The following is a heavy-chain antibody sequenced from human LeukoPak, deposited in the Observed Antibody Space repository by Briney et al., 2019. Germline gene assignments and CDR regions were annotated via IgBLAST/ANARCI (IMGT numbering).Heavy chain of an antibody. D-gene: IGHD6-13*01. CDR1: GYTLTELS. V-gene: IGHV1-24*01. J-gene: IGHJ5*02. CDR2: FDPEDGET. CDR3: ATGGQLVSNWFDP. Sequence: ASVKVSCKVSGYTLTELSMHWVRQAPGKGLEWMGGFDPEDGETIYAQKFQGRVTMTEDTSTDTAYMELSSLGSEDTAVYYCATGGQLVSNWFDPWGQGTLVTVSS.